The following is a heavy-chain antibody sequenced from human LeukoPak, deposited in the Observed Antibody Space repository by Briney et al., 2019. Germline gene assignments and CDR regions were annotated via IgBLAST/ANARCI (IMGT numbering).Heavy chain of an antibody. V-gene: IGHV5-51*01. Sequence: KNGESLKISCKGSGYSFTSYWISWVRQMPGKGLEWMGIIYPGDSDTRYSPSFQGQVTSSADQSISTAYLQWSSLKASDTAMYYCARDVGTTYYDFWSGYYKGMDAFDIWGQGTMVTVSS. D-gene: IGHD3-3*01. CDR2: IYPGDSDT. J-gene: IGHJ3*02. CDR3: ARDVGTTYYDFWSGYYKGMDAFDI. CDR1: GYSFTSYW.